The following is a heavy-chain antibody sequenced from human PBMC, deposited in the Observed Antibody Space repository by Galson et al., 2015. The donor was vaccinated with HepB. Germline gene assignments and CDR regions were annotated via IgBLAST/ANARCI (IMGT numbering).Heavy chain of an antibody. D-gene: IGHD6-19*01. CDR1: GDSVSSNSAA. V-gene: IGHV6-1*01. J-gene: IGHJ3*02. CDR3: AREGQDYWAVAGVSAFDI. Sequence: CAISGDSVSSNSAAWNWIRQSPSRGLEWLGRTYYRSKWYNDYAVSVKSRITINPDTSKNQFSLQLNSVTPEDTAVYYCAREGQDYWAVAGVSAFDIWGQGTMVTVSS. CDR2: TYYRSKWYN.